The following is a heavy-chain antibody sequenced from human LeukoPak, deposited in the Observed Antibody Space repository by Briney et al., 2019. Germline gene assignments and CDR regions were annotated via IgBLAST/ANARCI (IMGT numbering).Heavy chain of an antibody. J-gene: IGHJ4*02. V-gene: IGHV3-23*01. CDR3: SNGRTSSGTLQHDY. CDR1: GFTFSSYG. Sequence: PGRSLRLSCAASGFTFSSYGMHWVRQAPGQGLEWVSAISDNSGNTYYADSVKGRFTISRDNSENTLYLQMNSLRAEDTALYYCSNGRTSSGTLQHDYWGQGTLVTVSS. CDR2: ISDNSGNT. D-gene: IGHD6-19*01.